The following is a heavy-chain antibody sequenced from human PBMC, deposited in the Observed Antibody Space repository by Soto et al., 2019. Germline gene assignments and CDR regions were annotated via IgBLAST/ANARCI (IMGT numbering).Heavy chain of an antibody. V-gene: IGHV4-61*01. CDR3: ARENGDYVYYYYGMDV. Sequence: SETLSLTCTVSGGSVSSGSYYWSWIRQPPGKGLEWIGYIYYSGSTNYNPSLKSRVTISVDTSKNQFSLKLSSVTAADTAVYYCARENGDYVYYYYGMDVWGQGTTVTSP. CDR2: IYYSGST. J-gene: IGHJ6*02. CDR1: GGSVSSGSYY. D-gene: IGHD4-17*01.